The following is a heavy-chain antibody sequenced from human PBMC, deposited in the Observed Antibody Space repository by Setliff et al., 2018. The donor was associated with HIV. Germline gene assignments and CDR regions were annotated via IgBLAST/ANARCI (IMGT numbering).Heavy chain of an antibody. Sequence: SETLSLTCTVSGGSISSHYWSWIRQPPGKGLEWIGYLYHSGKTYYNPSLQSRITMSIDTSQNQFSLKLSSVTAADTAVYYCAKEGNSVDNWLDPWGQGTLVTVSS. CDR3: AKEGNSVDNWLDP. CDR2: LYHSGKT. J-gene: IGHJ5*02. CDR1: GGSISSHY. D-gene: IGHD1-26*01. V-gene: IGHV4-59*06.